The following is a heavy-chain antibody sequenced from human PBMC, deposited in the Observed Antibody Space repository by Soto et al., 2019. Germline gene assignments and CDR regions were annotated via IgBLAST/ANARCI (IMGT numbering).Heavy chain of an antibody. CDR3: ARGLFVGHFDY. CDR2: IHHSGTT. D-gene: IGHD3-16*02. J-gene: IGHJ4*02. V-gene: IGHV4-38-2*01. Sequence: SETLSLTSGVSDSSINSNYYWLWIRQPPGKGLEWIWAIHHSGTTYYTPSLKSRVTISMHTSNNHFSLRLTSVTAADTAKYYCARGLFVGHFDYWGQATPFTVSS. CDR1: DSSINSNYY.